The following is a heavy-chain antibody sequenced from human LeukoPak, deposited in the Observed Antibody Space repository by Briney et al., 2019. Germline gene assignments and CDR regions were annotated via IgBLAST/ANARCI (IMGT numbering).Heavy chain of an antibody. J-gene: IGHJ5*01. CDR1: GFTFSSYG. Sequence: GGSLRLSCAASGFTFSSYGMHRVRRAPGKGLEWVALIWYDGSDKGYGDSVKGRFTISRDNSKNTMYLQMNSLRADDTAVYYCVKSVAGTRGWFDSWGQGTLVIVSS. CDR3: VKSVAGTRGWFDS. CDR2: IWYDGSDK. V-gene: IGHV3-33*03.